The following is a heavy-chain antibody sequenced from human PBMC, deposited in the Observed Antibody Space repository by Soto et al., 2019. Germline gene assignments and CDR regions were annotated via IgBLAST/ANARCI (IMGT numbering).Heavy chain of an antibody. CDR1: GFAFNNYG. D-gene: IGHD3-10*02. Sequence: QVQLVESGGGVVQPGKSLRLSCVTSGFAFNNYGIHWVSQAPGRGLEWVSVIKYDGDKKDPADYVKGRLTISRDNSKRTVSLWMTGLRAEEAGLYYFTRVFVFGELMWGLGYVGQGSLVTDSS. J-gene: IGHJ4*02. CDR2: IKYDGDKK. CDR3: TRVFVFGELMWGLGY. V-gene: IGHV3-33*01.